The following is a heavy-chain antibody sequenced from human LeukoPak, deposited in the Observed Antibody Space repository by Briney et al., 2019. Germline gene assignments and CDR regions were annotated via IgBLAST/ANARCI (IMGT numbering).Heavy chain of an antibody. V-gene: IGHV4-59*01. CDR1: GGSFSGYY. J-gene: IGHJ5*02. Sequence: SETLSLTCAVYGGSFSGYYWSWIRQPPGKGLEWIGYIYYSGSTNYNPSLKSRVTISVDTSKNQFSLKLSSVTAADTAVYYCARFSAVAGTWWFDPWGQGTLVTVSS. CDR2: IYYSGST. CDR3: ARFSAVAGTWWFDP. D-gene: IGHD6-19*01.